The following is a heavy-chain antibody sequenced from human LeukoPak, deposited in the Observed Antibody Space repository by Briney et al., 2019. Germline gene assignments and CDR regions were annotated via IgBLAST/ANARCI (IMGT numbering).Heavy chain of an antibody. CDR2: ISANGGET. Sequence: HTGGSLRLSCAASGSTFSIYAMNWLRQAPGKRLGWVSRISANGGETHYADSVEGRFTISRDNSKNTLYLQINNPRVEYTAVYYCAKRYYHLPLDYWGQGTLVTVSS. D-gene: IGHD3-10*01. CDR1: GSTFSIYA. J-gene: IGHJ4*02. V-gene: IGHV3-23*01. CDR3: AKRYYHLPLDY.